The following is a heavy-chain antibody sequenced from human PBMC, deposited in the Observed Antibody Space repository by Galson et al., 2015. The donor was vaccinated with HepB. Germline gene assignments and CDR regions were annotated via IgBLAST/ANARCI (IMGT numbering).Heavy chain of an antibody. CDR3: ARGQFVATIWNF. V-gene: IGHV4-39*07. Sequence: LSLTCTVSGGSISSSSYYWGWIRQPPGKGLEWIGTIYFSGSTYYNPSLKSRVTISVDTSKNQFSLKLRSVTAADTAVYYCARGQFVATIWNFWGQGTLVTVSS. D-gene: IGHD5-12*01. CDR1: GGSISSSSYY. J-gene: IGHJ4*02. CDR2: IYFSGST.